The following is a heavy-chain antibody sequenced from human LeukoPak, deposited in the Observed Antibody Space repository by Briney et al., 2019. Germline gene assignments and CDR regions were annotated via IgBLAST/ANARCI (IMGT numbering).Heavy chain of an antibody. CDR3: AKAMFPEEYSSGWLGGFSFQH. CDR1: GFTFDDYA. D-gene: IGHD6-19*01. CDR2: ISWNSGSI. J-gene: IGHJ1*01. Sequence: SLRLSCAASGFTFDDYAMHWVRQAPGKGLEWVSGISWNSGSIGYADSVKGRFTISRDNAKNSLYLQMNSLRAEDTALYYCAKAMFPEEYSSGWLGGFSFQHWGQGTLVTVSS. V-gene: IGHV3-9*01.